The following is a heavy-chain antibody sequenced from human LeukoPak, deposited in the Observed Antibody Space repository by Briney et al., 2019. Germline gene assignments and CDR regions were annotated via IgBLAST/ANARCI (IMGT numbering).Heavy chain of an antibody. CDR3: ARAVEYSYGYHHSNAFDI. V-gene: IGHV1-46*01. CDR1: GYTFTSYY. J-gene: IGHJ3*02. D-gene: IGHD5-18*01. Sequence: ASVKVSCKASGYTFTSYYMHWVRQASGQGLEWMGIINPSGGSTSYAQKFQGRVTMTRDTSTSTVYMELSSLRSEDTAVYYCARAVEYSYGYHHSNAFDIWGQGMMVAVSS. CDR2: INPSGGST.